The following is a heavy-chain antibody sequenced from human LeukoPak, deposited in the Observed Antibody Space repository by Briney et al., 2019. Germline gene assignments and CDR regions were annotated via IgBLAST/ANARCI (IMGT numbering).Heavy chain of an antibody. D-gene: IGHD1-26*01. J-gene: IGHJ4*02. CDR3: ARVRGATWDY. CDR1: GYTFTSYG. V-gene: IGHV1-18*01. Sequence: GASVKVSCKASGYTFTSYGISWVRQAPGQELEWMGWISAYNGNTNCAQKLQGRVTMTSVTSTSTAYMELRSLRSDDTAVYYCARVRGATWDYWGQGTLVTVSS. CDR2: ISAYNGNT.